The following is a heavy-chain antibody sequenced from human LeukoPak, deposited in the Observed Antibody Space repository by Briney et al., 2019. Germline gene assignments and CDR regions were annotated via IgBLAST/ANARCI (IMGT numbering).Heavy chain of an antibody. CDR1: GGSIRSYY. V-gene: IGHV4-59*01. J-gene: IGHJ3*02. D-gene: IGHD6-19*01. CDR3: ARVIAVAGAFNAFDI. Sequence: SETLSLTCTVSGGSIRSYYWGWIRQPPGKGLEWIGYIYYSGSTNYNPSLKSRVTISVDTSKNQFSLKLKSVTAADTAVYYCARVIAVAGAFNAFDIWGQGTVVTVSS. CDR2: IYYSGST.